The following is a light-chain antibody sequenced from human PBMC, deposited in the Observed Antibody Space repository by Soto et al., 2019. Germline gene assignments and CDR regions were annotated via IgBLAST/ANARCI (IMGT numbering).Light chain of an antibody. V-gene: IGKV3-20*01. Sequence: VLTQSPGTLSLSPGERATLSCRASQSVSSSYLAWYQQKPGQAPRLLIYGASSRATGIPDRFSGSGSGTDFTLTISRLEPEDFAVYYCQQYGSPRFGGGTKVDIK. CDR3: QQYGSPR. CDR2: GAS. CDR1: QSVSSSY. J-gene: IGKJ4*01.